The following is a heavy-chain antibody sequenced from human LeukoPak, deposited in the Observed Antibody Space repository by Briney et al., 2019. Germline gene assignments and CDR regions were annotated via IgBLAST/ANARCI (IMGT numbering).Heavy chain of an antibody. CDR3: VRDDDRPDNGLDY. V-gene: IGHV3-15*01. J-gene: IGHJ4*02. D-gene: IGHD3-22*01. Sequence: GGSLRLSCAASGFTFSNAWMSWVRQAPGKGLEWVGRIKSKTDGGTTDYAAPVKGRFTISRDDSKNTLYLQMNSLRAEDTAVYYCVRDDDRPDNGLDYWGQGTLVTVSS. CDR1: GFTFSNAW. CDR2: IKSKTDGGTT.